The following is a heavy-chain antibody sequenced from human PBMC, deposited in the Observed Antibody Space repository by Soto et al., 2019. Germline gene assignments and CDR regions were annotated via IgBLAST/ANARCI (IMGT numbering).Heavy chain of an antibody. CDR2: INSGSTTI. D-gene: IGHD4-17*01. CDR1: GFSFSSHI. J-gene: IGHJ4*02. CDR3: LNGDYY. V-gene: IGHV3-48*01. Sequence: EEQLVESGGGLVQPGGSLRLSCAASGFSFSSHIMYWVRQAPGKGLEWVSSINSGSTTIYYADSVQGRFTISRDNAKNSLYLQMNSLRADDTAVYYCLNGDYYVGQGTRVTVSS.